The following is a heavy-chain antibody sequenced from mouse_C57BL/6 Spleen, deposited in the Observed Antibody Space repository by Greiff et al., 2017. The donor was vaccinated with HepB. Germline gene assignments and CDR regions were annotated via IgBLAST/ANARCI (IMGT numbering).Heavy chain of an antibody. CDR3: ARGGAYYGSSYGYFDV. D-gene: IGHD1-1*01. V-gene: IGHV1-78*01. J-gene: IGHJ1*03. CDR2: IYPRDGST. Sequence: QVTLKESDAELVKPGASVKISCKVSGYTFTDHTIHWMKQRPEQGLEWIGYIYPRDGSTKYNEKFKGKATLTADKSSSTAYMQLNSLTSEDSAVYFCARGGAYYGSSYGYFDVWGTGTTVTVSS. CDR1: GYTFTDHT.